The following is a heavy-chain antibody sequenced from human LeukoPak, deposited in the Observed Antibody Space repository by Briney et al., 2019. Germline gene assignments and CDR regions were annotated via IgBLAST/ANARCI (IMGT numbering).Heavy chain of an antibody. J-gene: IGHJ4*02. CDR1: KSTFTSFA. Sequence: HPGGSLRLSCAASKSTFTSFAITWVRQAPGKGLEWVSSISGSGHSTYYADSVRGRFTISRDNSKNTLYLQMNSLRAEDTAVYYCAKDKDGEEYYFDYWGQGTLVTVSS. D-gene: IGHD4-17*01. CDR2: ISGSGHST. V-gene: IGHV3-23*01. CDR3: AKDKDGEEYYFDY.